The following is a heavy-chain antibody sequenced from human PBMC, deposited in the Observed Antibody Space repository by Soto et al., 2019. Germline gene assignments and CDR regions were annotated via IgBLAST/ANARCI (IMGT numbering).Heavy chain of an antibody. CDR1: GDSISSNNW. Sequence: SSETLSLTCAVSGDSISSNNWWSWVRQPPGKGLEWIGEIYHSGSTNYNPSLKSRVTLSVDKSKNQFSLKLTSVTAADTAVYYCARDFPIVPTGTGDYWGQGTLVTVSS. J-gene: IGHJ4*02. CDR2: IYHSGST. D-gene: IGHD1-1*01. CDR3: ARDFPIVPTGTGDY. V-gene: IGHV4-4*02.